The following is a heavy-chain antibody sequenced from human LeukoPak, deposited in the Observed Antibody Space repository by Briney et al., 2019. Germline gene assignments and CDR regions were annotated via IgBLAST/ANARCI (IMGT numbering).Heavy chain of an antibody. Sequence: PSETLSLTCTVSDDSITLYYWTWIRQPPGKGLEWIGYVDHTGSTNFNPSLNGRVTISRDTSKNHFSLRLRSVTAADTAVYFCARGRVSSSTYYSTYYYFYMDVWGKGTTVTVSS. CDR2: VDHTGST. D-gene: IGHD3-22*01. CDR1: DDSITLYY. V-gene: IGHV4-59*01. J-gene: IGHJ6*03. CDR3: ARGRVSSSTYYSTYYYFYMDV.